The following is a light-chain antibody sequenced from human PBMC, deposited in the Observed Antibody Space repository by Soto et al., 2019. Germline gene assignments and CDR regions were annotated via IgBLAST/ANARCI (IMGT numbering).Light chain of an antibody. V-gene: IGLV1-40*01. CDR1: GSNIGAGYE. Sequence: QSVLTQPPSVSGAPGQRVTLSCAGSGSNIGAGYEVHWYQQIPGTAPKVLIYSNTHRPSGVPDRFSGSKSGTSASLAITDLQAEDEADYYCQSYDNSLSGFYVFGTGPKVTGL. CDR2: SNT. J-gene: IGLJ1*01. CDR3: QSYDNSLSGFYV.